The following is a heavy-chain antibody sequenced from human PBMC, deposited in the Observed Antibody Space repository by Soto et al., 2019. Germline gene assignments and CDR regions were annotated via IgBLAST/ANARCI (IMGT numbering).Heavy chain of an antibody. CDR2: ISSSSYI. CDR1: GFNFSSYS. D-gene: IGHD3-10*01. Sequence: GRSLRLSCGASGFNFSSYSVNWVRQAPGRGLEWVSSISSSSYIYYADSVKGRFTISRDNAKNSLYLQMNSLRAEDTAVYYCARDQGLGDPHYYYYGMDVWGQGTTVTVSS. J-gene: IGHJ6*02. CDR3: ARDQGLGDPHYYYYGMDV. V-gene: IGHV3-21*01.